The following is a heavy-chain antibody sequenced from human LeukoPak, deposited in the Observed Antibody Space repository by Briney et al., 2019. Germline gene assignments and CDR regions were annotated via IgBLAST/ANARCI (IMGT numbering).Heavy chain of an antibody. J-gene: IGHJ3*02. CDR2: INPNSGGT. V-gene: IGHV1-2*04. D-gene: IGHD3-22*01. CDR3: ARAPMIVVANDAFDI. CDR1: GYAFTGYY. Sequence: ASVKVSCKASGYAFTGYYMHWVRQAPGQGLEWMGWINPNSGGTNYAQKFQGWVTMTRDTSISTAYMELSRLRSDDTAVYYCARAPMIVVANDAFDIWGQGTMVTVSS.